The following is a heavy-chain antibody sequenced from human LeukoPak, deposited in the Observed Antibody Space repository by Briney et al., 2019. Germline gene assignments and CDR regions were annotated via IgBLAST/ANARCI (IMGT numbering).Heavy chain of an antibody. CDR1: GFTFSSYW. D-gene: IGHD2-2*01. CDR3: VRDRYCSSASCLPNWFDP. Sequence: PGRSLRLSCAASGFTFSSYWMSWVRQAPGKGLEWVANIKQDGSENYYVDSVKGRFTISRDNAKKSMYLQMNSLRAEDTAVYYCVRDRYCSSASCLPNWFDPWGQGTPVTVSS. J-gene: IGHJ5*02. CDR2: IKQDGSEN. V-gene: IGHV3-7*01.